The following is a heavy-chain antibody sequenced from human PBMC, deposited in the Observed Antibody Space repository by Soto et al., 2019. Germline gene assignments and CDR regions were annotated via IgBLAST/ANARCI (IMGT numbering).Heavy chain of an antibody. V-gene: IGHV4-59*01. Sequence: SETLSLTCTVSGGSISSYYWSWIRQPPGKGLEWIVYIYYSGSTNYNPSLKSRVTISVDTSKNQFSLKLSSVTAADTAVYYCARGAGSWTYYYYYYMDVWGKGTTVTVSS. CDR2: IYYSGST. CDR3: ARGAGSWTYYYYYYMDV. CDR1: GGSISSYY. J-gene: IGHJ6*03. D-gene: IGHD6-13*01.